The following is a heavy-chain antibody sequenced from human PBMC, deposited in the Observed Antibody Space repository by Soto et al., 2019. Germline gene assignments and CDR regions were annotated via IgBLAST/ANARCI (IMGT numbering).Heavy chain of an antibody. Sequence: QVQLVQSGAEVKKPGASVKVSCKASGYTFTSHAMHWVRQAPGQWLDWMGWINAGNGNTKYSQKLQGRVTITRDTSASTAYMELSSLRSEDTAVYYCATAIADDAFDIWGRGTMVTVSS. CDR2: INAGNGNT. CDR1: GYTFTSHA. CDR3: ATAIADDAFDI. D-gene: IGHD2-2*01. V-gene: IGHV1-3*01. J-gene: IGHJ3*02.